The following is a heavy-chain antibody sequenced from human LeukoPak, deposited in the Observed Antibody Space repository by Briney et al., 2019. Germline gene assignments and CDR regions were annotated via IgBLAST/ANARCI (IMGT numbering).Heavy chain of an antibody. CDR1: GYTFTGYY. CDR3: ARGNWNDVGFDY. V-gene: IGHV1-2*02. CDR2: INPNSGGT. Sequence: ASVKVSCKASGYTFTGYYMHWVRQAPGQGLEWMGWINPNSGGTNYAQKFQGRVTMTRDTSISTAYMELSRLRSDDAAVYYCARGNWNDVGFDYWGQGTLVTVSS. J-gene: IGHJ4*02. D-gene: IGHD1-20*01.